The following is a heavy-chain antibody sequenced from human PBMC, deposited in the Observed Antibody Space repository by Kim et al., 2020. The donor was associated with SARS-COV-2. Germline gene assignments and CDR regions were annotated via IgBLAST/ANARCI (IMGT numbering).Heavy chain of an antibody. CDR3: ARGHGNRDSSGWYDYGMDV. V-gene: IGHV3-48*02. J-gene: IGHJ6*02. CDR1: GFTFSSYS. D-gene: IGHD6-19*01. CDR2: ISSSSSTI. Sequence: GGSLRLSCAASGFTFSSYSMNWVRQAPGKGLEWVSYISSSSSTIYYADSVKGRFTISRDNAKNSLYLQMNSLRDEDTAVYYCARGHGNRDSSGWYDYGMDVWGQGTTVTVSS.